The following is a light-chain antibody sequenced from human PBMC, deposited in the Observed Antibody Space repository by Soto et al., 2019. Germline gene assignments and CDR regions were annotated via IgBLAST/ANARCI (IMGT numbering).Light chain of an antibody. J-gene: IGLJ1*01. CDR2: EVY. Sequence: QSALTQPPSASGSPGQSVTISCTGTSSDIGGYNFVSWYQQYPGKAPKHIMFEVYKRPAGVPDRFSASKSGNTASLTVSGLQAEDEADYCCSSHGGSRNPDAFGTGTKVTVI. CDR1: SSDIGGYNF. V-gene: IGLV2-8*01. CDR3: SSHGGSRNPDA.